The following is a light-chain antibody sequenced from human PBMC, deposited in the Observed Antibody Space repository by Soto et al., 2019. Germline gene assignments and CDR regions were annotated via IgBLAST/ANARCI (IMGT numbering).Light chain of an antibody. V-gene: IGLV2-14*01. CDR3: CSNAVGSTYV. J-gene: IGLJ1*01. CDR2: EVS. Sequence: QSVLTQPASVSGSPGQSITISCTGTSSDVGGYNYVSWYQQHPGKAPKLMIFEVSNRPSGVSHRFSGSKSGNTASLTISGLLAEDEADYYCCSNAVGSTYVFGTGTKLTVL. CDR1: SSDVGGYNY.